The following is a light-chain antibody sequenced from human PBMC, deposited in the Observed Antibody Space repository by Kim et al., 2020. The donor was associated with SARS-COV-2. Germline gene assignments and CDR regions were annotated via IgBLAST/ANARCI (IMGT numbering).Light chain of an antibody. CDR1: SSDVAGYNY. Sequence: GQSITISCTGTSSDVAGYNYVSWYQQHPGKAPKLMIYNVSKRPSGVSNRFSGSKSANTASLTISGLQAEDEADYYCSSYTSSSSVVFGGGTHLTVL. CDR2: NVS. V-gene: IGLV2-14*03. CDR3: SSYTSSSSVV. J-gene: IGLJ2*01.